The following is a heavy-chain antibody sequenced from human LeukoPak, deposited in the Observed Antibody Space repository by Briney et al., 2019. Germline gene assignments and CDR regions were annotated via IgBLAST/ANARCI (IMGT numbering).Heavy chain of an antibody. V-gene: IGHV3-7*04. CDR3: ARERREAAGFDP. J-gene: IGHJ5*02. CDR2: IKQGGSEK. D-gene: IGHD6-25*01. Sequence: GGSLRLSCAAAGFTFSNYWMTWVRQAPGEGLEWVANIKQGGSEKHYVDSVKGRFTISRDDTKDSLYLQMNSLRAEDTAVYYCARERREAAGFDPWGQGTLVTVSS. CDR1: GFTFSNYW.